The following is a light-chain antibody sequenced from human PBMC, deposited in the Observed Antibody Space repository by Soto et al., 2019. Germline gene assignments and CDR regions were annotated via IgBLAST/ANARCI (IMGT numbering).Light chain of an antibody. CDR1: QSVTSSY. V-gene: IGKV3-20*01. CDR2: GAS. CDR3: QQYGSSPLT. J-gene: IGKJ4*01. Sequence: EIVLTQSPGTLSLSPGERATLSCRASQSVTSSYLAWYQQKPGHAPRLLIYGASSRATGIPDRFNGSGSGTDFTLTISRLETEDFAMYYRQQYGSSPLTFGGGTKVEIK.